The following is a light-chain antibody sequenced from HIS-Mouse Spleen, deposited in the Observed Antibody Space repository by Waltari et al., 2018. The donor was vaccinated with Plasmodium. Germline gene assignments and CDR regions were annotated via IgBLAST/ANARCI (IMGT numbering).Light chain of an antibody. J-gene: IGLJ3*02. CDR3: CSYAGSSTFV. CDR1: RRDVGSCNL. V-gene: IGLV2-23*03. Sequence: SAMSQPASVSGPPGQSLLSSCTAPRRDVGSCNLVPWYQHHPGTAPKLMIYEGSKRPSGVSNRFSGSKSGNTASLTISGLQAEDEADYYCCSYAGSSTFVFGGGTKLTVL. CDR2: EGS.